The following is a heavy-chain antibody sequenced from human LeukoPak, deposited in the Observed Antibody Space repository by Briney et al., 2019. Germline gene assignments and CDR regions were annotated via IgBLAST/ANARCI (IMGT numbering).Heavy chain of an antibody. V-gene: IGHV1-69*04. CDR1: GGTLSSYA. J-gene: IGHJ4*02. D-gene: IGHD3-22*01. CDR2: IIPILGIA. CDR3: ARAGPYYYDSSGYSDDY. Sequence: SVKVSCKASGGTLSSYAISWVRQAPGQGLEWMGRIIPILGIANYAQKFQGRVTITADKSTSTAYMELSSLRSEDTAVYYCARAGPYYYDSSGYSDDYWGQGTLVTVSS.